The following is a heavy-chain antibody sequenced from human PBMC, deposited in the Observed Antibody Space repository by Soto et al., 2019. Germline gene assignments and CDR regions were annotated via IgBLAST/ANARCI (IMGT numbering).Heavy chain of an antibody. D-gene: IGHD3-22*01. CDR1: GDSVSSTGAA. V-gene: IGHV6-1*01. J-gene: IGHJ4*02. CDR3: ARGHYYDSSGYYFGS. Sequence: PSQTLSLTCTISGDSVSSTGAAWNWTRQSPSRGLEWLGRTYYRSKWYNDYAVSVKSRITINPDTSKHQFSLQLNSVTPEDTAVYYCARGHYYDSSGYYFGSWGQGTLVTVSS. CDR2: TYYRSKWYN.